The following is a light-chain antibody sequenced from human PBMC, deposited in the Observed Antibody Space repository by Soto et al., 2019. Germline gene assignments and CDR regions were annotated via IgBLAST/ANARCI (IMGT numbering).Light chain of an antibody. CDR1: QDINNY. CDR2: DAS. J-gene: IGKJ5*01. Sequence: DIKMTQSPSSLSASVGDRVTITCQASQDINNYLNWYQQKPGQAPKLLIYDASGLEVGVPSRFSGSGSGTHFTLTISGLQPEDIATYYCQQFGDLTFIFGQGTRRENK. CDR3: QQFGDLTFI. V-gene: IGKV1-33*01.